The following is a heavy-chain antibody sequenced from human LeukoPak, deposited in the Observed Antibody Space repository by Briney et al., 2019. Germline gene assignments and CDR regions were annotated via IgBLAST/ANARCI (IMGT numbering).Heavy chain of an antibody. J-gene: IGHJ3*02. CDR1: GYSFTSYW. Sequence: GESLKISCKGSGYSFTSYWIGWVRQMPGKGLEWMGIIYPGDSDTRYSPSFQGQVTISADKSISTAYLQWSSLKASDTAMYYCARHLTMIVVGEAFDIWGQGTMVTVSS. D-gene: IGHD3-22*01. V-gene: IGHV5-51*01. CDR2: IYPGDSDT. CDR3: ARHLTMIVVGEAFDI.